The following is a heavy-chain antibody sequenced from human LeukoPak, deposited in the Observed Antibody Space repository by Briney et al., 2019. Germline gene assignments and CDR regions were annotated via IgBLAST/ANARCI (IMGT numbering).Heavy chain of an antibody. CDR1: GFNFRSYW. J-gene: IGHJ6*02. D-gene: IGHD3-22*01. V-gene: IGHV3-7*01. CDR3: ARDYYDSSGYSYYYYYGMDV. Sequence: GGSLRLSCAASGFNFRSYWMKWVRQAPGKGLEWVANIKEDGSKKYYVDSVKGRFTISRDNAENSLYLQMNSLRDEDTAVYYCARDYYDSSGYSYYYYYGMDVWGQGTTVTVSS. CDR2: IKEDGSKK.